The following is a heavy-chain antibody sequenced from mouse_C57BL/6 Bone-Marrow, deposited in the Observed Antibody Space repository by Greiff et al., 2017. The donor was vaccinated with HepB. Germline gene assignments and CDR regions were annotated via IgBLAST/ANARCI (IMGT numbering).Heavy chain of an antibody. V-gene: IGHV2-6*01. Sequence: VKLVESGPGLVAPSQSLSITCTVSGFSLTSYGVDWVRQSPGKGLEWLGVIWGVGSTNYNSALKSRLSISKDNSKSQVFLKMNSLQTDDTAMYYCASIYYDLTWFAYWGQGTLVTVSA. CDR1: GFSLTSYG. CDR2: IWGVGST. CDR3: ASIYYDLTWFAY. J-gene: IGHJ3*01. D-gene: IGHD2-4*01.